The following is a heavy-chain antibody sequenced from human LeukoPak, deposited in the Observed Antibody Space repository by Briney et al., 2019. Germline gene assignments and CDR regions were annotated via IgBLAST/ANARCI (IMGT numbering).Heavy chain of an antibody. CDR3: AKSGSSSFGY. V-gene: IGHV4-59*08. D-gene: IGHD6-13*01. CDR1: GGSISSYY. CDR2: IYYSGST. Sequence: PSETLSLTCTVSGGSISSYYWSWIRQPPGKGLEWIGYIYYSGSTNYNPSLKSRVTISVDTSKNQFSLKLSSVTAADTAVYYCAKSGSSSFGYWGQGTLVTVSS. J-gene: IGHJ4*02.